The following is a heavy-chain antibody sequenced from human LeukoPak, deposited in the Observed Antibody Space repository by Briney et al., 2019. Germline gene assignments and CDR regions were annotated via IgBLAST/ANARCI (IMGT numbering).Heavy chain of an antibody. CDR1: GGTISSYY. D-gene: IGHD1-26*01. V-gene: IGHV4-59*01. Sequence: SETLSLTCTVSGGTISSYYWSWIRQPPGTGLEWIGYIYYSGSTNYNPSLKSRVTISVDTSKNQFSLKLSSVTAADTAVYYCASNLSTTPYYYYYYMDVWGKGTTVTVSS. CDR3: ASNLSTTPYYYYYYMDV. CDR2: IYYSGST. J-gene: IGHJ6*03.